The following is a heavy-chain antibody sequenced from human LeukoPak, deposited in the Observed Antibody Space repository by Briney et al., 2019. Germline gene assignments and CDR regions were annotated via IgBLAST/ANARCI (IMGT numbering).Heavy chain of an antibody. V-gene: IGHV3-23*01. Sequence: GGSLRLSCVGSGFIFGSYVMGWVRQAPGKGLEWVSSISRAGDRTYYEDSVKGRFTFSRDNSRNTMYLQMNSLRAEDTAVYYCARGESFAFDVWGQGTVVTVSS. CDR2: ISRAGDRT. CDR3: ARGESFAFDV. CDR1: GFIFGSYV. J-gene: IGHJ3*01.